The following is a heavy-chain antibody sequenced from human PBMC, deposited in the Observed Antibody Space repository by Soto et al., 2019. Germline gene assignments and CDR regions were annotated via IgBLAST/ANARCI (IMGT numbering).Heavy chain of an antibody. CDR2: IIPIFGTA. J-gene: IGHJ6*02. CDR1: GGTFSSYA. V-gene: IGHV1-69*13. D-gene: IGHD2-2*02. CDR3: ARGIVVPAAIIHHYYYYGMDV. Sequence: SVKVSCKASGGTFSSYAISWVRQAPGQGLEWMGGIIPIFGTANYAQKFQGRVTITADESTSAAYMELSSLRSEDTAVYYCARGIVVPAAIIHHYYYYGMDVWGQGTTVTVSS.